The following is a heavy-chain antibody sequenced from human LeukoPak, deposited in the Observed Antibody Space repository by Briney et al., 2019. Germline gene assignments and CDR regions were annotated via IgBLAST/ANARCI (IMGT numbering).Heavy chain of an antibody. Sequence: GGSLRLSCAASGFSFSSYWMTWIRQVPGKGLEWVANIKEDGSERKYVDSVKGRFTISRDNAKNSLFLQMSSLRAVDTAVYYCARDPGRGFDCWGQGTLVTVSS. CDR1: GFSFSSYW. CDR2: IKEDGSER. CDR3: ARDPGRGFDC. J-gene: IGHJ4*02. V-gene: IGHV3-7*01.